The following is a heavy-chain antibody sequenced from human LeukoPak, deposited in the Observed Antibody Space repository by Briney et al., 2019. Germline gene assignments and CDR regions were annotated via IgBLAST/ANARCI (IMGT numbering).Heavy chain of an antibody. J-gene: IGHJ4*02. D-gene: IGHD4/OR15-4a*01. Sequence: GGSLRLSCAASGFTFSGTAMHWVRQASGKGLEWVGHIRTKVNSYATSYAASVKGRFTISRDDSKNTAYLQMNSLRAEDTAMFYCARDYRPTYWGQGTLVTVSS. CDR1: GFTFSGTA. V-gene: IGHV3-73*01. CDR2: IRTKVNSYAT. CDR3: ARDYRPTY.